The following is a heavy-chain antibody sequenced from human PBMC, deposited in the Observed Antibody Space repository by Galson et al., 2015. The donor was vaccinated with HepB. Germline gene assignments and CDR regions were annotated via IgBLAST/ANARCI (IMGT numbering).Heavy chain of an antibody. J-gene: IGHJ4*02. CDR3: ATGGHYFGA. D-gene: IGHD3-10*01. CDR1: ECSMSDAW. Sequence: SLRLACADSECSMSDAWMRWVRQAPGGGLEWIGRIKRNGDGGTTDYGAPLKDRVSISRDTSQNTLYLLMNGLETEDTAIYHCATGGHYFGAWGQGTLVTVSS. V-gene: IGHV3-15*01. CDR2: IKRNGDGGTT.